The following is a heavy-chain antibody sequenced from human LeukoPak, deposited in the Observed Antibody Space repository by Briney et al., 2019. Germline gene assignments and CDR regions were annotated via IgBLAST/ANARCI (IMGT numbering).Heavy chain of an antibody. CDR3: ARTITIFGALGYFYY. V-gene: IGHV4-31*03. J-gene: IGHJ4*02. D-gene: IGHD3-3*01. CDR1: GSSISSGAYS. CDR2: IYYSGNT. Sequence: SHTLSLTCTVSGSSISSGAYSWSWVRQHPGKGLEWIANIYYSGNTYYHPSLKRRTTISVDTTKKQFFLKLSSVTAADTAGYYCARTITIFGALGYFYYWGQGTLVTVSS.